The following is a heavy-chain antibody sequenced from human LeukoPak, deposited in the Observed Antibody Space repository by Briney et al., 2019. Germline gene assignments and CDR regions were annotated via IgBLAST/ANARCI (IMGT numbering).Heavy chain of an antibody. CDR3: ARFYDSSGYYYPFDY. Sequence: PGGSLRLSCAASGFTFSSYAMSWVRQAPGKGLEWVSAISGSGGSTYYADSVKGRFTISRDNSKSTLYLQMNSLRAEDTAVYYCARFYDSSGYYYPFDYWGQGTLVTVSS. V-gene: IGHV3-23*01. D-gene: IGHD3-22*01. J-gene: IGHJ4*02. CDR2: ISGSGGST. CDR1: GFTFSSYA.